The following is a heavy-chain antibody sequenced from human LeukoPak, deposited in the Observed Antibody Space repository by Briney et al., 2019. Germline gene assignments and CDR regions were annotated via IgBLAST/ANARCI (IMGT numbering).Heavy chain of an antibody. CDR3: ARDRRRITIFGVDSNWFDP. D-gene: IGHD3-3*01. CDR1: GYTFTSYY. Sequence: ASVNVSCMASGYTFTSYYMHWVRQAPGQGLEWMGIINPSGGSTSYAQKFQGRVTMTRDTSTSTVYMKLSSLRSEDTAVYYCARDRRRITIFGVDSNWFDPWGQGTLVTVSS. CDR2: INPSGGST. J-gene: IGHJ5*02. V-gene: IGHV1-46*01.